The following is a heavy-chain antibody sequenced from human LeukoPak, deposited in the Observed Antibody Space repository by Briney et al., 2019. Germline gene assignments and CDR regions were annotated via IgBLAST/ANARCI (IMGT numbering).Heavy chain of an antibody. V-gene: IGHV3-23*01. J-gene: IGHJ4*02. CDR1: GFTFSSYA. D-gene: IGHD6-13*01. CDR2: IRGSGGST. Sequence: PGGSLRLSCAASGFTFSSYAMSWVRQAPGKGLEWVSAIRGSGGSTYYADSVKGRFTISRDNSKNTLYLQMNSLRAEDTAVYYCAKDHPTQGRAAAVFDYWGQGTLVTVSS. CDR3: AKDHPTQGRAAAVFDY.